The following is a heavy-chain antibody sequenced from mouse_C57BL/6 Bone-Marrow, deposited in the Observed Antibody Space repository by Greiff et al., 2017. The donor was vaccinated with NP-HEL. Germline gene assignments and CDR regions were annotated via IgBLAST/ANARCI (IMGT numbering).Heavy chain of an antibody. CDR1: GYTFTSYG. J-gene: IGHJ3*01. D-gene: IGHD1-2*01. CDR2: IYPRSGNT. Sequence: QVQLQQSGAELARPGASVKLSCKASGYTFTSYGISWVKQRTGQGLEWIGEIYPRSGNTYYNEKFKGKATLTADKSSSTAYMELRSLTSEDSAAYFCARSAPLRRFAYWGQGTLVTVSA. CDR3: ARSAPLRRFAY. V-gene: IGHV1-81*01.